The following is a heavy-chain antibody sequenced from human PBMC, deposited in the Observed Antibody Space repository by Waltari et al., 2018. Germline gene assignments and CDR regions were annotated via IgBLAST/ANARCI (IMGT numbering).Heavy chain of an antibody. D-gene: IGHD3-16*01. CDR3: TRDANVGAPPPIGY. CDR2: ISRRESA. Sequence: QLQLQESGPGLVKPSETPFLTCNVSGCPISDTSYFWGWVRQPPGKGLEWIGSISRRESALYKSSLTSRATISFDNAKNQLYLKLTSLTAADTATYYCTRDANVGAPPPIGYWGQGALVTVS. CDR1: GCPISDTSYF. V-gene: IGHV4-39*07. J-gene: IGHJ4*02.